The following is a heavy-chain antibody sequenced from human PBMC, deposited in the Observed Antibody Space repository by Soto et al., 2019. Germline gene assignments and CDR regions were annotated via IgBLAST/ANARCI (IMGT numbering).Heavy chain of an antibody. CDR1: GYTFTSYD. CDR3: ASSINFINTSCYDNDAFDI. V-gene: IGHV1-8*01. CDR2: MNPNSGNT. Sequence: ASVKVSCKASGYTFTSYDINWVRQATGQGLEWMGWMNPNSGNTGYAQKIQGRVTITRNTSISTAYMELSSLRSEDTAVYYCASSINFINTSCYDNDAFDIWGQGTMVTVSS. D-gene: IGHD2-2*01. J-gene: IGHJ3*02.